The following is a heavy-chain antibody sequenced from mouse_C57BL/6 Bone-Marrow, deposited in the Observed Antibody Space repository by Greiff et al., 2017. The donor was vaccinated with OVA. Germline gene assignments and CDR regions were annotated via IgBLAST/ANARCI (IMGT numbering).Heavy chain of an antibody. CDR1: GYTFTSYW. Sequence: VQLQQPGAELVKPGASVKLSCKASGYTFTSYWMHWVKQRPGQGLEWIGMIHPNSGSTNYNEKFKSKATLTEDKSSSTAYMQLSSLTSEDSAVYYCARGYYGSSFLFAYWGQGTLVTVSA. J-gene: IGHJ3*01. CDR2: IHPNSGST. V-gene: IGHV1-64*01. D-gene: IGHD1-1*01. CDR3: ARGYYGSSFLFAY.